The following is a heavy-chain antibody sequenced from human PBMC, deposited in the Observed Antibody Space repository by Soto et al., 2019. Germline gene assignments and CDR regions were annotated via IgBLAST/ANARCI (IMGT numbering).Heavy chain of an antibody. CDR3: ARGQFSSGYLDY. V-gene: IGHV3-23*01. D-gene: IGHD6-19*01. CDR2: ISLSGDST. CDR1: GFTFISYA. Sequence: PGGSLRLSCAASGFTFISYAMSWVRQAPGKGLEWVSAISLSGDSTYYADSVKGRFTISRDNSKNTLYLQMNSLRAEDTAVYYCARGQFSSGYLDYWGQGTLVTVSS. J-gene: IGHJ4*02.